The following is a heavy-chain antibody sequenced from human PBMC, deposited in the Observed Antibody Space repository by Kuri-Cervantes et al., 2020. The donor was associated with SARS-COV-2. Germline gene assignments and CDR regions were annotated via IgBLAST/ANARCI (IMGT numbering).Heavy chain of an antibody. V-gene: IGHV3-20*04. Sequence: GGSLRFSCAASGFTFSSYSMNWVRQAPGKGLEWVSGINWNGGSTGYADSVKGRFTISRDNAKNSLYLQMNSLRAEDTAVYYCARDYYGDYDYYYGMDVWGQGTTVTVSS. CDR3: ARDYYGDYDYYYGMDV. J-gene: IGHJ6*02. D-gene: IGHD4-17*01. CDR2: INWNGGST. CDR1: GFTFSSYS.